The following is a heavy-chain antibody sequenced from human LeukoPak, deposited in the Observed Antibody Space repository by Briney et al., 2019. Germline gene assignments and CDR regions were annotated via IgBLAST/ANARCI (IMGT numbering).Heavy chain of an antibody. CDR2: ISSSGSTI. Sequence: GGSLRLSCAASGFTFSDYYMSWIRQAPGKGLEWVSYISSSGSTIYYADSVKGRFTISRDNAKNSLYLQMNSLRAEDMAVYYCARDYYGSGGYYRAFDIWGQGTMVTVSS. CDR1: GFTFSDYY. V-gene: IGHV3-11*01. CDR3: ARDYYGSGGYYRAFDI. D-gene: IGHD3-10*01. J-gene: IGHJ3*02.